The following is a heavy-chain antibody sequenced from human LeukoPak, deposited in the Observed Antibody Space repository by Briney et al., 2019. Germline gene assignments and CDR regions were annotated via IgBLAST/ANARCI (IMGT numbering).Heavy chain of an antibody. CDR3: ARLKVADSESFDI. Sequence: SETLSLTCAVSGGSIDSHFWSWIRQPPGKGLEWIGNIFYSGSTNNNPSLERRLTISQDSSKNQVSLRLTSATAADAAIYYCARLKVADSESFDIWGPGTLVAVSS. CDR1: GGSIDSHF. V-gene: IGHV4-59*08. J-gene: IGHJ3*02. CDR2: IFYSGST.